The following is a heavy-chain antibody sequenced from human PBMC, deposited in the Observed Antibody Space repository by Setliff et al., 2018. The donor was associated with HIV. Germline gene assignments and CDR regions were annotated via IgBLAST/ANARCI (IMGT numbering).Heavy chain of an antibody. CDR2: IFDSGST. Sequence: TSETLSLTCSVSGASISSYYLSWIRQPPGKGLEWIGYIFDSGSTNYNLSLKSRVTMSLDTSRNQFSLRLRSVTAADTAVYYCVRHGPQTPLFFHIWGHGTMVT. CDR1: GASISSYY. CDR3: VRHGPQTPLFFHI. V-gene: IGHV4-59*08. J-gene: IGHJ3*02.